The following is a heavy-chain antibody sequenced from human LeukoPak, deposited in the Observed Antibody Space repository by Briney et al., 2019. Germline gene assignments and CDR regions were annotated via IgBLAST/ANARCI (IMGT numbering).Heavy chain of an antibody. D-gene: IGHD2-8*01. CDR3: ARLVSAESDY. Sequence: ASVKVSCKASGGTFSNYAISWVRQAPGQGLEWIGWMIPIFGTANYAQKFQGRVTITADESTSTAYMELSSLRSEDTAVYYCARLVSAESDYWGQGTLVTVSS. V-gene: IGHV1-69*13. CDR2: MIPIFGTA. CDR1: GGTFSNYA. J-gene: IGHJ4*02.